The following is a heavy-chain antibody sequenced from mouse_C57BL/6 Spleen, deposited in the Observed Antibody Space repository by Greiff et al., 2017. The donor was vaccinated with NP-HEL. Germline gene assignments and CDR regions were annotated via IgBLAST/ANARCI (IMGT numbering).Heavy chain of an antibody. CDR2: ISYDGSN. D-gene: IGHD2-4*01. CDR3: ARDFYDYGGAY. J-gene: IGHJ3*01. V-gene: IGHV3-6*01. CDR1: GYSITSGYY. Sequence: EVKLVESGPGLVKPSQSLSLTCSVTGYSITSGYYWNWIRQFPGNKLEWMGYISYDGSNNYNPSLKNRISITRDTSKNQFFLKLNSVTTEDTATYYCARDFYDYGGAYWGQGTLVTVSA.